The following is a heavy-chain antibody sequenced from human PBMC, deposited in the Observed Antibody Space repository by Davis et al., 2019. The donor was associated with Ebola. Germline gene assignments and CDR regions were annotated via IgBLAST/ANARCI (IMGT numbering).Heavy chain of an antibody. V-gene: IGHV6-1*01. J-gene: IGHJ4*02. D-gene: IGHD4-11*01. CDR3: ARVRYSNHDY. CDR2: TYYRSKWYN. CDR1: GDSVFSNSAA. Sequence: SQTLSLTCAISGDSVFSNSAAWNWIRQSPSRGLEWLGRTYYRSKWYNDYAVSVKSRITINPDTSKNQFSLKLSSVTAADTAVYYCARVRYSNHDYWGQGTLVTVSS.